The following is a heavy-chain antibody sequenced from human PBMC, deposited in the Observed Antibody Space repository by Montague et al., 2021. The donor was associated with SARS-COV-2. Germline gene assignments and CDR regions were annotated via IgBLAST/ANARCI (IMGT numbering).Heavy chain of an antibody. CDR3: ARDGREGLLWFGELLFGWFDP. CDR1: GFTFSSYA. CDR2: ISYDGSNK. Sequence: LSLSCAASGFTFSSYAMHWVRQAPGKGLEWVAVISYDGSNKYYANSVKGRFTISRDSSKNTLYLQMNSLRAEDTAVYYCARDGREGLLWFGELLFGWFDPGGQGTLVTVSS. D-gene: IGHD3-10*01. V-gene: IGHV3-30*04. J-gene: IGHJ5*02.